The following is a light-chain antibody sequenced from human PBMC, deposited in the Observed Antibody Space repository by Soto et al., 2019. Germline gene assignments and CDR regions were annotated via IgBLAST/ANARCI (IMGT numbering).Light chain of an antibody. CDR2: TAS. Sequence: DIQMTQSPSTLSASVGDIVTITCRASPSLRSWLAWYQQRTGQAPHLLIYTASTLEVVVPSRFRGSRSGTEGTLTSSTLQPDHFGTYYWQHYETYPWTFGQGTNVESK. CDR3: QHYETYPWT. J-gene: IGKJ1*01. CDR1: PSLRSW. V-gene: IGKV1-5*03.